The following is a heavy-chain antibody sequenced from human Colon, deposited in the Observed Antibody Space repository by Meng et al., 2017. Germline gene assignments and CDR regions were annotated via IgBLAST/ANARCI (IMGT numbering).Heavy chain of an antibody. Sequence: QGQLQEPGPGLVKPSGALSLTWAVSGGSISSNWWSWVRQPPGKGLEGIGEFFHTGRTNYDPSLKSRVTISVDKSNNQFSLKLTSVTAADTAVYYCARHISILGQRGFDYWGQGTLVTVSS. CDR1: GGSISSNW. J-gene: IGHJ4*02. CDR3: ARHISILGQRGFDY. CDR2: FFHTGRT. D-gene: IGHD3/OR15-3a*01. V-gene: IGHV4-4*02.